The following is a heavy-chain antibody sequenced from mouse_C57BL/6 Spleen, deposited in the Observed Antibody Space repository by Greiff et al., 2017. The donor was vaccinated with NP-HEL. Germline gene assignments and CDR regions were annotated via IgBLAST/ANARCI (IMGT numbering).Heavy chain of an antibody. CDR2: INPSSGYT. CDR3: AREGSNWDVWFAY. J-gene: IGHJ3*01. V-gene: IGHV1-7*01. CDR1: GYTFTSYW. D-gene: IGHD4-1*01. Sequence: VQLQQSGAELAKPGASVKLSCKASGYTFTSYWMPWVKQRPGQGLEWIGSINPSSGYTKYTQNVKDKATLTSDKPPSTADMQLSSLTYEDSAVYYWAREGSNWDVWFAYWGKGTLVTVSA.